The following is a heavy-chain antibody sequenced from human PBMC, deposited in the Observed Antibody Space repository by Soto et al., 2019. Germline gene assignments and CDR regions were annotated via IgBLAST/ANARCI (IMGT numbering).Heavy chain of an antibody. Sequence: SETLSLTCTVSGASVSTGAYYWGWVRHRPGRGLEWIGYVYESGYTYYNMSLKSRLTISLDRSNNQFSLGLTSVTAADTAVYYCVRALRHTAMVYPWFDPWGQGTLVTVSS. D-gene: IGHD5-18*01. CDR1: GASVSTGAYY. CDR3: VRALRHTAMVYPWFDP. CDR2: VYESGYT. J-gene: IGHJ5*02. V-gene: IGHV4-31*03.